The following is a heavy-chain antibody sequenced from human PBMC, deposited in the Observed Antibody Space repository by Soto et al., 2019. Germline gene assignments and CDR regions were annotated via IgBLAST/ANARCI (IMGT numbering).Heavy chain of an antibody. D-gene: IGHD6-13*01. CDR2: LWYDGSNK. Sequence: QVQLVESGGGVVQPGRSLRLSCAASGFTFSSYGMHWVRQAPGKGLEWVAVLWYDGSNKYYADSVKGRFTIARYNSKNTLYRQMNRLRAEDRAVYYCARGWKIEAAGTSARDGFDIWGQGTMVTVSS. CDR3: ARGWKIEAAGTSARDGFDI. CDR1: GFTFSSYG. V-gene: IGHV3-33*01. J-gene: IGHJ3*02.